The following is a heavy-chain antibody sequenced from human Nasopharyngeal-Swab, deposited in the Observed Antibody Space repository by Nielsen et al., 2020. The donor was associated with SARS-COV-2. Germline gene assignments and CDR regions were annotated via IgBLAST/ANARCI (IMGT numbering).Heavy chain of an antibody. CDR2: ISSSSSYI. Sequence: GGSLGLSCAASGFTFSSYSMNWVRQAPGKGLEWVSSISSSSSYIYYADSVKGRFTISRDNAKNSLYLQMNSLRAEDTAVYYCARDLRSGWNWFDPWGQGTLVTVSS. CDR3: ARDLRSGWNWFDP. V-gene: IGHV3-21*01. D-gene: IGHD6-19*01. CDR1: GFTFSSYS. J-gene: IGHJ5*02.